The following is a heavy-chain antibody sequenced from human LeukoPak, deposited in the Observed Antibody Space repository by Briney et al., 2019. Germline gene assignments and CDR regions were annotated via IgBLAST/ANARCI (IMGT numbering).Heavy chain of an antibody. CDR2: IWYDGSNE. V-gene: IGHV3-33*08. CDR1: GFTFSNYA. Sequence: GGSLRLSCAASGFTFSNYAMHWVRQAPGKGLEWVAVIWYDGSNEYYLDSVKGRLTISRDNSKNTLYLQMNSLRAEDTAVYYCARDSGNYYDSSGYACEYWGQGTLVTVSS. CDR3: ARDSGNYYDSSGYACEY. J-gene: IGHJ4*02. D-gene: IGHD3-22*01.